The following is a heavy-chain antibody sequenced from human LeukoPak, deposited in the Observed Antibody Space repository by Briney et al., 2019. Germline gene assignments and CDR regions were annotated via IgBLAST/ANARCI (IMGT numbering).Heavy chain of an antibody. CDR1: GFTFGSFA. D-gene: IGHD3-3*01. CDR2: VAGRTTST. CDR3: AKDLANYDFWSGYYPNYYYYGMDV. Sequence: GGSLRLSCVASGFTFGSFAMSWVRQAPGKGLEWVSIVAGRTTSTFYADSVKGRFTISRDNSKNTLYLQMNSLRAEDTAVYYCAKDLANYDFWSGYYPNYYYYGMDVWGQGTTVTVSS. V-gene: IGHV3-23*01. J-gene: IGHJ6*02.